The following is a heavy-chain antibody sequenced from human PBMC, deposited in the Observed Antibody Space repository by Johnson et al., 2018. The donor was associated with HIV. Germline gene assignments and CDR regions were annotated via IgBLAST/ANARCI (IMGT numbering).Heavy chain of an antibody. CDR3: AKEQLLRAFDI. Sequence: VQLVESGGGLVQPGGSLRLSCAGSGFIFSSSWIHWVRQVPGKGLVWVSRSKSDGSTTTYADSVKGRFTISRDNSKNTLYLQMNSLRAEDTAVYYCAKEQLLRAFDIWGQGTMVTVSS. CDR1: GFIFSSSW. V-gene: IGHV3-74*01. D-gene: IGHD2-15*01. CDR2: SKSDGSTT. J-gene: IGHJ3*02.